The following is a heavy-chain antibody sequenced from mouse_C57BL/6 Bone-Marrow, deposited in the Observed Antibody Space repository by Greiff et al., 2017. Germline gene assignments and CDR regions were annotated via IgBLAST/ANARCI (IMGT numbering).Heavy chain of an antibody. CDR1: GFTFSSYA. Sequence: EVHLVESGGGLVKPGGSLKLSCAASGFTFSSYAMSWVRQTPEKRLEWVATISDGGSYTYYPDNVKGRFTISRDNAKNNLYLQMSHLKSEDTAMYYCAREGYSNYGGFAYWGQGTLVTVSA. CDR3: AREGYSNYGGFAY. J-gene: IGHJ3*01. V-gene: IGHV5-4*01. D-gene: IGHD2-5*01. CDR2: ISDGGSYT.